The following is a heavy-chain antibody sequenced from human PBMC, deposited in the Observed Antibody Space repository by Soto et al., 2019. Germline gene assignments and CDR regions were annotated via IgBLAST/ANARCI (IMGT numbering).Heavy chain of an antibody. Sequence: SETLSLTCTVSGGSISSGGYYWSWIRQHPGKCLEWIGYIYYSGSTYYNPSLKSLVTISLDTSKNQFSLKLSSVTAADTAVYYCARGYIVATNFDYWGQGTLVTVS. J-gene: IGHJ4*02. CDR3: ARGYIVATNFDY. CDR2: IYYSGST. V-gene: IGHV4-31*01. D-gene: IGHD5-12*01. CDR1: GGSISSGGYY.